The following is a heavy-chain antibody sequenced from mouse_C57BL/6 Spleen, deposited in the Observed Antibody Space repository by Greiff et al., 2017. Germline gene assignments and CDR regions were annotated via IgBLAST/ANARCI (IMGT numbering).Heavy chain of an antibody. CDR1: GYSFTGYY. Sequence: VQLQQSGPELVKPGASVKISCKASGYSFTGYYMNWVKQSPEKSLEWIGEINPSTGGTTYNQKFKGKATLTVDKSSSTAYMQLKSLTSEDAEVYDCSRRRTTVLATSDYWGQGTTLTVSS. CDR3: SRRRTTVLATSDY. CDR2: INPSTGGT. J-gene: IGHJ2*01. V-gene: IGHV1-42*01. D-gene: IGHD1-1*01.